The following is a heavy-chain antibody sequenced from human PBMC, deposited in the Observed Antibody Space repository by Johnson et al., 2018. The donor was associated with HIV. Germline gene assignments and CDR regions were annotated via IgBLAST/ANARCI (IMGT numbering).Heavy chain of an antibody. V-gene: IGHV3-20*04. CDR1: GFTFNDYD. CDR2: INWNGGST. J-gene: IGHJ3*02. CDR3: ARGRPWGWELRRDAFDI. D-gene: IGHD1-26*01. Sequence: EVQLVESGGGVVQPGGSLRVSCVASGFTFNDYDMSWVRQAPGKGLEWVSGINWNGGSTGYVDSVKGRFTISRDNAKNSLYLQMNSLRAEDTALYYCARGRPWGWELRRDAFDIWGQGTMVTVSS.